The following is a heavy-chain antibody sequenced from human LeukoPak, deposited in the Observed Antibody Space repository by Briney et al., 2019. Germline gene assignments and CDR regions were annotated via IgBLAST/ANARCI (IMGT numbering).Heavy chain of an antibody. Sequence: GRSLRLSCAASGFTFSSYAMHWVRQAPGKGLEWVAFIRYDGSNKYYADSVKGRFTISRDNSKNTLYLQMNSLRAEDTAVYYCAKDWEVDSGSPRPNWFDPWGQGTLVTVSS. CDR1: GFTFSSYA. J-gene: IGHJ5*02. CDR3: AKDWEVDSGSPRPNWFDP. D-gene: IGHD1-26*01. V-gene: IGHV3-30*02. CDR2: IRYDGSNK.